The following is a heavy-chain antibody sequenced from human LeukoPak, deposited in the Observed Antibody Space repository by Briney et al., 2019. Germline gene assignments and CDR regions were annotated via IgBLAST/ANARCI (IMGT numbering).Heavy chain of an antibody. J-gene: IGHJ5*02. CDR1: GFTFGDYA. CDR2: IRSKAYGGTT. CDR3: TRDLVAAAGTGDWFDP. D-gene: IGHD6-13*01. Sequence: PGGSLRLSCTASGFTFGDYAMSWVRQAPGKGLEWVGFIRSKAYGGTTEYAASVKGRFTISRDDSKSIAYLQMNSLKTEDTAVYYCTRDLVAAAGTGDWFDPWGQGTLVTVSS. V-gene: IGHV3-49*04.